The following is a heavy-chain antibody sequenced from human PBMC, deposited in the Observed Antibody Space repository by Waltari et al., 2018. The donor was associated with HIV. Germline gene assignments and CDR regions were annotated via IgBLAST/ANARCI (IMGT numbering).Heavy chain of an antibody. Sequence: EVELREAGGGLVEPGASLTLSCVASGFTFRPYSFNWVRLRPRKGLEWVESLKRGSGENSYVDPVKGRFTISRDDSVNTLFLHMDKLGAEDTGRYFCVRDDPGYTPIDYWGPGTLVTVSP. D-gene: IGHD6-25*01. CDR1: GFTFRPYS. CDR2: LKRGSGEN. CDR3: VRDDPGYTPIDY. V-gene: IGHV3-7*05. J-gene: IGHJ4*02.